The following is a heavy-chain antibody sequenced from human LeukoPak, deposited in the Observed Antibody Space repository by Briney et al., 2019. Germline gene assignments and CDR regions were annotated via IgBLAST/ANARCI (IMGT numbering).Heavy chain of an antibody. V-gene: IGHV1-2*02. CDR3: ARGQTYYDFWSGYSNDAFDI. CDR1: GYTFTGYY. Sequence: ASVKVSCKASGYTFTGYYMHWVRQAPGQGLEWMGWINPNSGGTNYAQKFQGRVTMTGDTSISTAYMELSRLRSDDTAVYYCARGQTYYDFWSGYSNDAFDIWGQGTMVTVSS. J-gene: IGHJ3*02. CDR2: INPNSGGT. D-gene: IGHD3-3*01.